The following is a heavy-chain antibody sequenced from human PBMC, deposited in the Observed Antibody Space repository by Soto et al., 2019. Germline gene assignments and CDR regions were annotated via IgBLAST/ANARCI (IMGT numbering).Heavy chain of an antibody. CDR3: ARRDYYSDTCHYCAFDI. Sequence: EVQLVQSGAEVRKPGESLKISCQGSGYNFPTYWMVWVRQMPGKGLEWMWMIYPGDSNTIYSPSLQGQVTISADKSTSPAFLQWSRLKASDTAIYYCARRDYYSDTCHYCAFDIWGQGTMVAVSS. V-gene: IGHV5-51*03. J-gene: IGHJ3*02. D-gene: IGHD3-22*01. CDR1: GYNFPTYW. CDR2: IYPGDSNT.